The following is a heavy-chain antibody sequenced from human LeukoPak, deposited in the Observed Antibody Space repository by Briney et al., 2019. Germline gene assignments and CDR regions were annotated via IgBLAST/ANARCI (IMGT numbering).Heavy chain of an antibody. V-gene: IGHV3-30*02. CDR3: AKARHIDYYDSSGYYPTDY. CDR1: GFTFSSYG. Sequence: GGSLRLSCAASGFTFSSYGMHWVRQAPGKGLEWVAFIRYDGSNKYYADSVKGRFTISRNNSKNTLYLQMNSLRAEDTAVYYCAKARHIDYYDSSGYYPTDYWGQGTLVTVSS. CDR2: IRYDGSNK. D-gene: IGHD3-22*01. J-gene: IGHJ4*02.